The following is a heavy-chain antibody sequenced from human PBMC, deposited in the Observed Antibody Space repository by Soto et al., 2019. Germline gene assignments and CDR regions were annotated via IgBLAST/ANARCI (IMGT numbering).Heavy chain of an antibody. CDR2: IAYDGSNK. CDR1: GFTFSSYG. Sequence: QVQLVESGGGVVQPGRSLRLSCAASGFTFSSYGMHWVRQAPGKGLEWVAVIAYDGSNKYYADSVKGRFTISRDNSKNTLYLQMNSLRAEDTAVYSCAKDLAIAEAGPAFDPWGQGTLVTVSS. V-gene: IGHV3-30*18. J-gene: IGHJ5*02. D-gene: IGHD6-13*01. CDR3: AKDLAIAEAGPAFDP.